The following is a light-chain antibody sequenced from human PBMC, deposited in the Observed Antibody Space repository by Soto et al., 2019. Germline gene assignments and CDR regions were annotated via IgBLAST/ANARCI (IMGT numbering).Light chain of an antibody. V-gene: IGKV3D-15*01. CDR1: QGVSNN. CDR3: QQYINWPLT. Sequence: EMMMTQSPATLSVSPGEGATLSCRASQGVSNNLAWYQQKPGQAPRLLIYGASTRATGIPARFSGSGSGTEFTLTISSLQSEDSAVYYCQQYINWPLTVGGGTKVEIK. CDR2: GAS. J-gene: IGKJ4*01.